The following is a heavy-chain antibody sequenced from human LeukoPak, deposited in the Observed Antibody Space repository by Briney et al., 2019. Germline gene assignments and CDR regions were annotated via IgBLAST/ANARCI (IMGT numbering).Heavy chain of an antibody. V-gene: IGHV3-7*01. J-gene: IGHJ6*03. D-gene: IGHD2-15*01. Sequence: GGSLRLSCAASRFSFSSYWVSWVRQAPGKGLEWVANIKQDGSEKYYVDSVKGRFSISRDNAKNSLYLQMNSLRADDTAIYYCARIPAGVATRRVKLYHYYYYTDVWRKGTTVTVSS. CDR3: ARIPAGVATRRVKLYHYYYYTDV. CDR2: IKQDGSEK. CDR1: RFSFSSYW.